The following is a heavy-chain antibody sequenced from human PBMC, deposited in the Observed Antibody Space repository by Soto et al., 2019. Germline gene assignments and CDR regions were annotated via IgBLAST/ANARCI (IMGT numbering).Heavy chain of an antibody. J-gene: IGHJ4*02. Sequence: VQLVESGGGLVKPSGSLRIACAASGFTFSDYYMSWVRQAPGKGLEWVSYISSSGNTIYYADSVKGRFTISRDNAKNSVYLQMNSLRAEDTALYFCAKMSSENYYDPVFSWGQGTLVTVSS. D-gene: IGHD3-22*01. CDR1: GFTFSDYY. V-gene: IGHV3-11*01. CDR2: ISSSGNTI. CDR3: AKMSSENYYDPVFS.